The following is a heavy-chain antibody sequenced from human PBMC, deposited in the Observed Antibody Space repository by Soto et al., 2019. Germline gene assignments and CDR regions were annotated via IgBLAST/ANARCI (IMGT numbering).Heavy chain of an antibody. D-gene: IGHD1-1*01. Sequence: SETLSLTCTVSGGSISSSSYYWGWIRQPPGKGLEWIGSIYYSGSTYYNPSLKSRVTISVDTSKNQFSLKLSSVTAADTAVEYCARDTLRNPQIDYWGQGPLVTVSS. CDR1: GGSISSSSYY. CDR2: IYYSGST. J-gene: IGHJ4*02. CDR3: ARDTLRNPQIDY. V-gene: IGHV4-39*07.